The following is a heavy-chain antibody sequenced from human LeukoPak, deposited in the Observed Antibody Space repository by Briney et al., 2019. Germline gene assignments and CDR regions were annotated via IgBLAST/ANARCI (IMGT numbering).Heavy chain of an antibody. CDR1: GGSISSYY. CDR3: ASVEAVDAFDI. J-gene: IGHJ3*02. V-gene: IGHV4-59*12. D-gene: IGHD6-25*01. Sequence: PSETLSLTCTVSGGSISSYYWSWIRQPPGKGLEWIGYIYYSGSTNYNPSLKSRVTISVDTSKNQFSLKLSSVTAADTAVYYCASVEAVDAFDIWGQGTMVTVSS. CDR2: IYYSGST.